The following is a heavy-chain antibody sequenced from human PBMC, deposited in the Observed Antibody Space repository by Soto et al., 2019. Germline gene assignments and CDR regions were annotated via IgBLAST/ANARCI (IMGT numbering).Heavy chain of an antibody. J-gene: IGHJ6*02. D-gene: IGHD2-2*01. CDR2: ISGSGGST. V-gene: IGHV3-23*01. CDR3: AKRGGVPAAIPRYYYYGMDV. CDR1: GFTFSSYA. Sequence: EVQLLESGGGLVQPGGSLRLSCAASGFTFSSYAMSWVRQAPGKGLEWVSAISGSGGSTYYADSVKGRFTISRDNSKNTLYLQMNSLRAEDTAVYYCAKRGGVPAAIPRYYYYGMDVWGQGTTVTVSS.